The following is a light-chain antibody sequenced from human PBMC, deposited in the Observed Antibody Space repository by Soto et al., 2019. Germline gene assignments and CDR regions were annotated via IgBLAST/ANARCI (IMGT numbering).Light chain of an antibody. CDR3: QQYNDWPWT. J-gene: IGKJ1*01. CDR1: QSVSSN. V-gene: IGKV3-15*01. Sequence: VMTQTPATLSVSPGERATLSCRASQSVSSNLAWYQQRPGQAPRLLIYGASTRATGITVRFRGSGSDTEFTLTISSLQSQDFAVYYCQQYNDWPWTFGQGTKVDI. CDR2: GAS.